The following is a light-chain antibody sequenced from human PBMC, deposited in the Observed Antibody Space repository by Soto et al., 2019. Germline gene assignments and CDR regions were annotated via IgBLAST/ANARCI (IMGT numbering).Light chain of an antibody. J-gene: IGLJ1*01. CDR3: QSYDTSLSGFV. CDR2: GNS. V-gene: IGLV1-40*01. CDR1: SSNIGAGYD. Sequence: QSVLTQPPSVSGAPGQRVTISCTGSSSNIGAGYDVHWYQQLPGTAPKLLIYGNSNRSSGVPDRFSGSKSGTSASLAVTGLQAEDEAGYYCQSYDTSLSGFVFGTGTKLTVL.